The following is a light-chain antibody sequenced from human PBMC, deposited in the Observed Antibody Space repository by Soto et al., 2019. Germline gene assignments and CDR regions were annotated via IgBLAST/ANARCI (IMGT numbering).Light chain of an antibody. CDR2: KAS. CDR3: QQYKSRRK. Sequence: DIQMTQSPSTLSGSVGDRVTITCRASQTISSWLAWYQQKPGKAPKLLIYKASTLKSGVPSRFSGSGSGTEFTLTISSLQPDDFATYYCQQYKSRRKFGQGTKVDIK. V-gene: IGKV1-5*03. J-gene: IGKJ1*01. CDR1: QTISSW.